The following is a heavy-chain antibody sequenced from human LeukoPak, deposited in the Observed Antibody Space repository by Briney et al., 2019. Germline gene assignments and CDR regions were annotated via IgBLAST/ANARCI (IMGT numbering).Heavy chain of an antibody. CDR2: IIPIFGTA. CDR1: GGTFSSYA. D-gene: IGHD3-3*01. Sequence: SVKVSCKASGGTFSSYAISWVRQAPGQGLGWMGRIIPIFGTANYAQKFQGRVTITTDESTSTAYMELSSLRSEDTAVYYCARVLNSDGSGYEDFDYWGQGTMVTVSS. J-gene: IGHJ4*02. V-gene: IGHV1-69*05. CDR3: ARVLNSDGSGYEDFDY.